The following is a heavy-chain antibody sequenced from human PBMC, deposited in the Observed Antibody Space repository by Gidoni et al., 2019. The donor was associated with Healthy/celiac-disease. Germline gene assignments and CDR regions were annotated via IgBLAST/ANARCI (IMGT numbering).Heavy chain of an antibody. CDR1: GLTFSTYG. Sequence: HVQPVASGGGVLQPGLSLRLSCAASGLTFSTYGMPWVRQAPGTGLEWVAVIAYDGSNKYYADSVKDRFTISRDNSKNTLYLQMNSLRAEGTAVYYCAKDPTAMATGVDYWGQGTLVTVSS. J-gene: IGHJ4*02. CDR2: IAYDGSNK. D-gene: IGHD5-18*01. CDR3: AKDPTAMATGVDY. V-gene: IGHV3-30*18.